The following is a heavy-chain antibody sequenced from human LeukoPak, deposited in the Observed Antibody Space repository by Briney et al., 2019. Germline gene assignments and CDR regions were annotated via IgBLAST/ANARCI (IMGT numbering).Heavy chain of an antibody. Sequence: ASVKVSCKASGYTFTSYYMHWVRQAPGQGLEWMGIINPSGGSTSYAQKFQGRVTMTRDMSTSTDYMELSSLRSEDTAVYYCAGIAARPLSFDYYYYMDVWGKGTTVTVSS. V-gene: IGHV1-46*01. J-gene: IGHJ6*03. CDR3: AGIAARPLSFDYYYYMDV. CDR1: GYTFTSYY. D-gene: IGHD6-6*01. CDR2: INPSGGST.